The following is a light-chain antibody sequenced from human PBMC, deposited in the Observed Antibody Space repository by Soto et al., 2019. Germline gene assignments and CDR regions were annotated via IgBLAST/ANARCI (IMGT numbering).Light chain of an antibody. V-gene: IGLV1-40*01. CDR3: QSYDNRLGGWV. Sequence: QSVLTQPPSVSGAPGLRVTISCTGSSSNIGAGYDVHWYQQLPGTAPKLHIYGNTNRPSGVPDRFSGSKSDTSASLAITGLQAEDEADYYCQSYDNRLGGWVFGGGTKLTVL. CDR1: SSNIGAGYD. CDR2: GNT. J-gene: IGLJ3*02.